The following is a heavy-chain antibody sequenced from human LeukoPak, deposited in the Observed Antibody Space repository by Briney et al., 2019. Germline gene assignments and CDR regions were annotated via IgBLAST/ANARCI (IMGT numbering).Heavy chain of an antibody. Sequence: GGSLRLSCAASGFTFSDYYMSWIRQAPGKGLEWVSYISSSSSYTNYADSVKGRFIISRDNAKNSLYLQMNSLRAEDTAVYYCARIKGDIVATTPIFDYWGQGTLVTVSS. CDR1: GFTFSDYY. D-gene: IGHD5-12*01. CDR2: ISSSSSYT. J-gene: IGHJ4*02. CDR3: ARIKGDIVATTPIFDY. V-gene: IGHV3-11*03.